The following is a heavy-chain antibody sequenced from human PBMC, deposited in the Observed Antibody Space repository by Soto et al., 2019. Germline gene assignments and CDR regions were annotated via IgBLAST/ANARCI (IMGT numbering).Heavy chain of an antibody. CDR1: GGSISSGGYY. J-gene: IGHJ6*02. CDR2: IYYSGST. CDR3: ARDKRLYYDFWSGYYGYYYYGMDV. V-gene: IGHV4-31*02. D-gene: IGHD3-3*01. Sequence: NPSETLSLTCTVSGGSISSGGYYWSWIRQHPGKGLEWIGYIYYSGSTYYNPSLKSRVAISVDTSKNQFSLKLSSVTAADTAVYYCARDKRLYYDFWSGYYGYYYYGMDVWGQGTTVTVSS.